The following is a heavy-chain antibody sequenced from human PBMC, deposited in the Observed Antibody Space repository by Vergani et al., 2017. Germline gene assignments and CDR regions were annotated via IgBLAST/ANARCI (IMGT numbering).Heavy chain of an antibody. CDR3: AKTPPRGGSYYYYGMDV. V-gene: IGHV3-23*01. CDR1: GFTFSSYA. CDR2: ISGSGGST. D-gene: IGHD3-16*01. J-gene: IGHJ6*02. Sequence: EVQLLESGGGLVQPGGSLRLSCAASGFTFSSYAMSWVRQAPGKGLEWVSAISGSGGSTYYADSVKGRFTISRDNSKNTLYLQMNSLRAEDTAVYYCAKTPPRGGSYYYYGMDVWGQGTTVTVSS.